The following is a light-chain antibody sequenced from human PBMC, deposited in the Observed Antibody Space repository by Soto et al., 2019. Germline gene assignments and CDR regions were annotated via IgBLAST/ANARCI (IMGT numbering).Light chain of an antibody. Sequence: EIVMTQSPATLSVTPGERATLSCRASQSVSSNLAWYQQKPGQAPRLLIYGASTRATGIPARFSGSGSGTEFTITISSLQSEHLAVYYCQQYNSWPPLTFGGGTKVEIK. CDR1: QSVSSN. CDR2: GAS. CDR3: QQYNSWPPLT. V-gene: IGKV3-15*01. J-gene: IGKJ4*01.